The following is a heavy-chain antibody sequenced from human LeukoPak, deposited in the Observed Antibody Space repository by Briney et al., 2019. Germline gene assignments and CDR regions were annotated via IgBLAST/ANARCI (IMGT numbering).Heavy chain of an antibody. CDR1: GGSISSSSYY. J-gene: IGHJ4*02. Sequence: SETLSLTCTVSGGSISSSSYYWGWIRQPPGKGLGWIGSIYYSGSTYYNPSLKSRVTISVDTSKNQFSLKLSSVTAADTAVYYCASGIVGATGIFDYWGQGTLVTVSS. V-gene: IGHV4-39*07. D-gene: IGHD1-26*01. CDR3: ASGIVGATGIFDY. CDR2: IYYSGST.